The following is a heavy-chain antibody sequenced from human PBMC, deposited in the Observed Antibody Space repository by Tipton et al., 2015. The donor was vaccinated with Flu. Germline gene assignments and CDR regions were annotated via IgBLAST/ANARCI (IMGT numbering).Heavy chain of an antibody. D-gene: IGHD6-13*01. CDR2: ISYDGSNK. Sequence: QLVQSGGGVVQPGRSLRLSCVASGFTFSTYGMHWVRQSPGKGLEWVGVISYDGSNKFYADSMQGRFTISRDNSKNVLYLQMNSLRPDDAALYYCVKAPYGSSWHFEVWGLGALVTVSS. J-gene: IGHJ4*02. CDR1: GFTFSTYG. CDR3: VKAPYGSSWHFEV. V-gene: IGHV3-30*18.